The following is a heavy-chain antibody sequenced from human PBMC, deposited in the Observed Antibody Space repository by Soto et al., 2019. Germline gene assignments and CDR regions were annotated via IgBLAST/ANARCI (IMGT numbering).Heavy chain of an antibody. D-gene: IGHD5-18*01. CDR2: IYYSGST. CDR1: GGPVGYTSFY. V-gene: IGHV4-61*05. J-gene: IGHJ5*02. CDR3: ARHPPSRYSYGYFP. Sequence: SETLSLTCDVSGGPVGYTSFYWGWLRPSPGKGLEWIGYIYYSGSTNYNPSLKSRVTISVDTSKNQFSLKLSSVTAADTAVYYCARHPPSRYSYGYFPWGQGTLVTVSS.